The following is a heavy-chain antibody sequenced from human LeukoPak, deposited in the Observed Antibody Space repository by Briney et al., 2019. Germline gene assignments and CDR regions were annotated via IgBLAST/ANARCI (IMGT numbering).Heavy chain of an antibody. J-gene: IGHJ5*02. V-gene: IGHV4-39*07. CDR2: IHYSGST. Sequence: PSETLSLTCTVSGGSISSSSYYWGWIRQPPGKGLEWIGSIHYSGSTNYNPSLKSRVTISVDTSKNQFSLKLTSMTAADMAIYYCAKNPGIVPATRFPWFDPWGQGTLVTVSS. CDR3: AKNPGIVPATRFPWFDP. CDR1: GGSISSSSYY. D-gene: IGHD2-15*01.